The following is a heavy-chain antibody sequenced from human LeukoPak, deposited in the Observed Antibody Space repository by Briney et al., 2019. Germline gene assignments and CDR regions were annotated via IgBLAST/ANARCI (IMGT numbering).Heavy chain of an antibody. J-gene: IGHJ4*02. CDR3: ARDNGLTDY. CDR2: ISYSGSEK. D-gene: IGHD3-16*01. CDR1: GFTFSTFS. V-gene: IGHV3-30-3*01. Sequence: PGGSLRLSCAASGFTFSTFSMYWVRQAPGKGLEWVALISYSGSEKYYADSVEGRFTISRDNSRNTLYLQMNSLRAEDTAVYYCARDNGLTDYWGQGTLVTVST.